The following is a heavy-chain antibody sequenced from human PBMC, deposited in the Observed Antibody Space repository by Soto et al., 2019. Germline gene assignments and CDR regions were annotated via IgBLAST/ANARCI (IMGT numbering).Heavy chain of an antibody. CDR1: GGSISSGGYY. Sequence: SETLSLTCTVSGGSISSGGYYWSWIRQHPGKGLEWIGYIYYSGSTYYNPSLKSRVTISVDTSKNQFSLKLSSVTAADTAVYYCARSSQSTVTTSDYWGQGTLVTVSS. D-gene: IGHD4-17*01. J-gene: IGHJ4*02. CDR2: IYYSGST. V-gene: IGHV4-31*03. CDR3: ARSSQSTVTTSDY.